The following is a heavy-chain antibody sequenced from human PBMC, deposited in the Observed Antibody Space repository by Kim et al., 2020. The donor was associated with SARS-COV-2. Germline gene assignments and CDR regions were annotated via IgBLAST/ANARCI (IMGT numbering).Heavy chain of an antibody. V-gene: IGHV4-34*01. CDR2: ISYAGST. J-gene: IGHJ3*02. D-gene: IGHD3-10*01. Sequence: SETLSLTCAVSGGSFSDDHWNWIRQPPGKGLEWIGEISYAGSTTYNPSLMSRVTISVDTSKNQLSLKLSSVTAADTAVYYCARGLGVRGLIQHDAFGMWGQWTMVTVSS. CDR1: GGSFSDDH. CDR3: ARGLGVRGLIQHDAFGM.